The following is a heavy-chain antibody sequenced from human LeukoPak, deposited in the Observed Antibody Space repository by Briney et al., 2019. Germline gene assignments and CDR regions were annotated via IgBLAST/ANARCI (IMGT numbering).Heavy chain of an antibody. J-gene: IGHJ6*03. CDR2: ITSSHIT. D-gene: IGHD2-15*01. V-gene: IGHV3-NL1*01. CDR1: GFTFSSYG. CDR3: AKDRVAVDYMDV. Sequence: GGSLRLSCAASGFTFSSYGMHWARQAPGKGLEWVASITSSHITYYGDSVKGRFIISRDNSKNTLYLQMNSLRAEDTAIYHCAKDRVAVDYMDVWGKGTTVTISS.